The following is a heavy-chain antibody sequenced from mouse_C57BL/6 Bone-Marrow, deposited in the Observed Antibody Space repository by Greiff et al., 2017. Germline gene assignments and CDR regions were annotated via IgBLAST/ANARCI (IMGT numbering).Heavy chain of an antibody. CDR3: AREVTTVDYYAMDY. J-gene: IGHJ4*01. D-gene: IGHD1-1*01. Sequence: QVQLQQPGAELVKPGASVKMSCKASGYTFTSYWITWVKQRPGQGLEWIGDIYPGSGRTTYNEKFKNKATLTVDPSSSTAYMQLSSLTSEDSAVSYCAREVTTVDYYAMDYWGQGTSVTVSS. CDR1: GYTFTSYW. CDR2: IYPGSGRT. V-gene: IGHV1-55*01.